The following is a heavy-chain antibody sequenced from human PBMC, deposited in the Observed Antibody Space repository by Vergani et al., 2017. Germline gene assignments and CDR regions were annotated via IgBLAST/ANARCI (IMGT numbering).Heavy chain of an antibody. CDR3: ARDIGYSSGGSCLVGYYYYYGMDV. J-gene: IGHJ6*02. CDR1: GFTVSSNY. Sequence: EVQLVESGGGLVQPGGSLRLSCAASGFTVSSNYMSWVRQAPGKGLEWVSVIYSGGSTYYADSVKGRFTISRHNSKNTLYLQMNSLRAEDTAVYYCARDIGYSSGGSCLVGYYYYYGMDVWGQGTTVTVSS. CDR2: IYSGGST. V-gene: IGHV3-53*04. D-gene: IGHD2-15*01.